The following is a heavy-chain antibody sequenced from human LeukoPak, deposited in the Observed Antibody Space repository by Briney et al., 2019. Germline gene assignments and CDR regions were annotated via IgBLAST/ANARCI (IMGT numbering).Heavy chain of an antibody. CDR2: IKQDGSEK. Sequence: GGSLGLSCAASGFTFSSYWMSWVRQAPGKGLEWVANIKQDGSEKYYVDSVKGRFTISRDNAKNSLYLQMNGLRAEDTAVYYCARVPRPGKGEGAFDIWGQGTMVTVSS. J-gene: IGHJ3*02. D-gene: IGHD3-16*01. V-gene: IGHV3-7*01. CDR1: GFTFSSYW. CDR3: ARVPRPGKGEGAFDI.